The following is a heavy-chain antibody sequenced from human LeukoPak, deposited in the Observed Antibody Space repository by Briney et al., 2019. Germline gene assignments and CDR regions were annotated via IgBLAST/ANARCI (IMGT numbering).Heavy chain of an antibody. J-gene: IGHJ3*02. CDR2: IISNSKDT. CDR3: APDPGVPVGI. Sequence: PGGSLRLSCAASGFSFSTYTMNWVRQAPGQGLEWVSSIISNSKDTYYADSVRGRFAISRDNAKSSLYLQMNSLRGEDTAVYYCAPDPGVPVGIWGQGTMVTVSS. CDR1: GFSFSTYT. V-gene: IGHV3-21*01.